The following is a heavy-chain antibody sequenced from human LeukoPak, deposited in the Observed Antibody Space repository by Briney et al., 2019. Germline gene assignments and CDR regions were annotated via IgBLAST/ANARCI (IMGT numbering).Heavy chain of an antibody. CDR2: INSDGSST. Sequence: GGSLRLSCAASGFTFSSYWMHWVRQAPGKGLVWVSRINSDGSSTSYADSVKGRFTISRDNAKNTLYLQMNSLRAEDTAVYYCARRPGSHDAFDIWGQGTMVTVSS. CDR3: ARRPGSHDAFDI. J-gene: IGHJ3*02. CDR1: GFTFSSYW. D-gene: IGHD7-27*01. V-gene: IGHV3-74*01.